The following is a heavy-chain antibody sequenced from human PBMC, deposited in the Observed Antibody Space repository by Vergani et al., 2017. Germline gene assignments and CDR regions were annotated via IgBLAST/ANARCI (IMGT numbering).Heavy chain of an antibody. Sequence: QVQLQESGPRLVRPSQTLSLTCTVSGGSINTGAYYWSWIRQPPGKGLEWIGYIYYSGSTNYNPSLKSRVTISVDTSKNQFSLKLSSVTAADTAVYYCARNPYCGGDCYSDAFDIWGQGTMVTVSS. CDR2: IYYSGST. J-gene: IGHJ3*02. D-gene: IGHD2-21*02. CDR3: ARNPYCGGDCYSDAFDI. CDR1: GGSINTGAYY. V-gene: IGHV4-61*08.